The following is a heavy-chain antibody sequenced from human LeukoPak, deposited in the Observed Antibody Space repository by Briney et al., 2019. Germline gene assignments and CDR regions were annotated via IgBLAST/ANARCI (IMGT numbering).Heavy chain of an antibody. CDR2: VSDTGIT. CDR3: ARNRFQLSGAYWFDP. J-gene: IGHJ5*02. Sequence: PSETLSLTCSVSGGSMKNSFWSWIRQPPGKGLEWIGYVSDTGITNSNPSLKSRVTFSIDTSKDQFYLKLRSVTAADTALYFCARNRFQLSGAYWFDPLGRGTLVTVSS. CDR1: GGSMKNSF. V-gene: IGHV4-59*01. D-gene: IGHD2/OR15-2a*01.